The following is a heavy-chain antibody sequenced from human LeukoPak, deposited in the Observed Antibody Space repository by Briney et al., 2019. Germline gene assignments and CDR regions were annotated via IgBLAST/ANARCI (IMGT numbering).Heavy chain of an antibody. CDR3: ARGSNYYYYMDV. CDR1: GYTFTGYY. V-gene: IGHV1-2*02. CDR2: INPNSGGT. D-gene: IGHD3/OR15-3a*01. Sequence: ASVKVSCKASGYTFTGYYMHWVRQAPGQGLEWMGWINPNSGGTNYAQKFQGRVTMTRDTSISTAYMELSRLRSDDTAVYCCARGSNYYYYMDVWGKGTTVTVSS. J-gene: IGHJ6*03.